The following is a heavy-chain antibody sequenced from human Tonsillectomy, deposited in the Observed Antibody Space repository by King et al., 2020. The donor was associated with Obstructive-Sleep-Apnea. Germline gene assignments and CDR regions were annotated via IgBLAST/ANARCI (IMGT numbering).Heavy chain of an antibody. D-gene: IGHD3-3*01. Sequence: VQLVESGGGLVQPGGSLRLSCAASGFTFSSYAMSWVRQAPGKGMEWVSAISGSGGSTYYAESVKGRFTISRDNSKNTLFLQINSLKAEDTAVYNCAKEGRDYAFFYPYYYYGMDVWGQGTTVTVSS. CDR3: AKEGRDYAFFYPYYYYGMDV. CDR1: GFTFSSYA. V-gene: IGHV3-23*04. CDR2: ISGSGGST. J-gene: IGHJ6*02.